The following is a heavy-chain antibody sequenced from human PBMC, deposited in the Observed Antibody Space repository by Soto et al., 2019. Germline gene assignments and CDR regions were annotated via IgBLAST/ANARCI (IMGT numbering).Heavy chain of an antibody. V-gene: IGHV4-4*07. CDR1: GGSISSSY. CDR3: ARRVGGYFDF. CDR2: IYSSGST. Sequence: SLTCTVSGGSISSSYWSWIRQPAGMGLEWIGRIYSSGSTNYNPSLKSRITMSVDTSKNQFSLKLTSVTAADTAVYYCARRVGGYFDFWGQGILVTVSS. J-gene: IGHJ4*02.